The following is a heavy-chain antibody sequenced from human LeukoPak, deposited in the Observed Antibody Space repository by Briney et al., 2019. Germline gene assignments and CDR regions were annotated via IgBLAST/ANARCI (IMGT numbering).Heavy chain of an antibody. CDR2: MNPNSGNT. Sequence: ASVKASCKASGYTLTSYDINWVRQTTGQGLEWMGWMNPNSGNTGYAQKFQGRVTITGNTSITTAYMELSSLRSEDTAVYYCARRQYGSGSPLYYWGQGTLVTVSS. J-gene: IGHJ4*02. CDR3: ARRQYGSGSPLYY. V-gene: IGHV1-8*03. D-gene: IGHD3-10*01. CDR1: GYTLTSYD.